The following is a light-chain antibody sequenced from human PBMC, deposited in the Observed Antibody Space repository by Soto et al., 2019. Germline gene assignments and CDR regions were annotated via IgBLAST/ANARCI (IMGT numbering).Light chain of an antibody. Sequence: DIQMTQSPSTLSASVGDRVTITCRASQSISSWLAWYQQKPGKAPKLLIYKASSLESGVASRFSGSGSETEFPLTISSLQHDDFATYYRQQYNSPWTFGQGTKVEIK. J-gene: IGKJ1*01. CDR1: QSISSW. V-gene: IGKV1-5*03. CDR3: QQYNSPWT. CDR2: KAS.